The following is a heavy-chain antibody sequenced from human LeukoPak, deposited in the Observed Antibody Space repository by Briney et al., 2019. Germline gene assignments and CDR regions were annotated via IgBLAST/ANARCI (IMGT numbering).Heavy chain of an antibody. D-gene: IGHD1-1*01. J-gene: IGHJ4*02. Sequence: GASVKVSCKASGYTFASHDIHWVRQATGQGLEWMGWMNIDSGNTGYAEKFQGRVTMTRNTSTTTANTELSSQTSEDTAVYYCVRGSGRGKDSWGQGTLVTVSS. CDR3: VRGSGRGKDS. CDR2: MNIDSGNT. V-gene: IGHV1-8*01. CDR1: GYTFASHD.